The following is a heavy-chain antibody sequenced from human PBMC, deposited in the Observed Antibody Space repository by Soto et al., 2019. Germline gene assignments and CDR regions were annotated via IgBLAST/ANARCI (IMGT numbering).Heavy chain of an antibody. CDR1: GFSLSTSGVG. D-gene: IGHD5-18*01. Sequence: QITLKESGPTLVKPTQTLTLTCTFSGFSLSTSGVGVGWIRQPPGKALEWLALIYWNDDKPYSPSLKSRLTITKDTSKNQVVLTMNNMDPVDTATYYCAHHKWIQGPDYWGQGTLVTVSS. V-gene: IGHV2-5*01. J-gene: IGHJ4*02. CDR3: AHHKWIQGPDY. CDR2: IYWNDDK.